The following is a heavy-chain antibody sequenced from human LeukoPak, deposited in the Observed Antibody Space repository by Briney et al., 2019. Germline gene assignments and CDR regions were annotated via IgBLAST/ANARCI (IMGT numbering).Heavy chain of an antibody. J-gene: IGHJ4*02. CDR2: IRSKTDGGTT. CDR1: GFTFSNAW. V-gene: IGHV3-15*01. D-gene: IGHD3-22*01. Sequence: GGSLRLSCAASGFTFSNAWMSWVRQAPGKGLEWVGRIRSKTDGGTTDYAAPVKGRFTISRDDSRNTLYLQMNSLKTEDTAVYYCTTSLSSGYYIDYWGQGTLVTVSS. CDR3: TTSLSSGYYIDY.